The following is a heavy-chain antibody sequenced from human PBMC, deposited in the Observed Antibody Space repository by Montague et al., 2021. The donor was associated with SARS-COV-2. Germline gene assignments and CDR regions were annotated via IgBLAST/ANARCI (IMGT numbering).Heavy chain of an antibody. CDR3: SRFAYGLLFTGSNYGMAV. CDR2: ISHSGST. J-gene: IGHJ6*02. V-gene: IGHV4-34*01. CDR1: GGSFSGYY. Sequence: SETLSLTCAVYGGSFSGYYCSWIRQPPGKGLGWIGEISHSGSTNYNPSLTSRVTISIDTSKNQFSLNLSSVTAADTAVYYCSRFAYGLLFTGSNYGMAVWGQGAPVTVSS. D-gene: IGHD2-2*01.